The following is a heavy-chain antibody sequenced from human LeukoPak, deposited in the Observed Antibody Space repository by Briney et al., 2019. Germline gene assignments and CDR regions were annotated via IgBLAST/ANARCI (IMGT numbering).Heavy chain of an antibody. CDR1: GGSISSYY. J-gene: IGHJ4*02. CDR3: ARGGWFGLTDY. Sequence: SGTLSLTRTVSGGSISSYYWSWIRQPPGKGLEWIGYIYYSGSTNYNPSLKSRVTISVDTSKNQFSLKLSSVTAADTAVYYCARGGWFGLTDYWGQGTLVTVSS. CDR2: IYYSGST. D-gene: IGHD3-10*01. V-gene: IGHV4-59*01.